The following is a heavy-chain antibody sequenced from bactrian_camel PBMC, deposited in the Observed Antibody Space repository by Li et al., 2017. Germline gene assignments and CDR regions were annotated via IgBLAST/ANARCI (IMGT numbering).Heavy chain of an antibody. Sequence: VQLVESGGGSVQAGGSLRLSCASGYTYSSHCMGWFRQAPDKAREAVATIYTRGGSTYYADSVKGRFTISQDNAKHTVYLQMSSLKPEDTAMYYCAANSARNRWLGCRTQGTQVTVS. CDR2: IYTRGGST. J-gene: IGHJ4*01. D-gene: IGHD3*01. CDR1: GYTYSSHC. V-gene: IGHV3S40*01.